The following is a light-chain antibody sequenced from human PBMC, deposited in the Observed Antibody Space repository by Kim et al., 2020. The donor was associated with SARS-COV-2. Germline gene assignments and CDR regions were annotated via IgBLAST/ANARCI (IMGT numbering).Light chain of an antibody. J-gene: IGLJ3*02. V-gene: IGLV2-14*03. CDR2: DVS. Sequence: QSITISCSGTSSDGGGYNYVSWYQQHPGKAPKLIIYDVSNRPSGVSNRFSGSKSGNTASLTISGLQAEDEADYFCSSYTSSSTLEVFGGGTQLTVL. CDR1: SSDGGGYNY. CDR3: SSYTSSSTLEV.